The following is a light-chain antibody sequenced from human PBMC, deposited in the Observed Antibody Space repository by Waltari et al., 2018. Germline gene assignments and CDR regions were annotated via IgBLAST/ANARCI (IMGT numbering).Light chain of an antibody. V-gene: IGLV2-14*01. CDR3: NSYTGSSSWV. CDR2: DVS. J-gene: IGLJ3*02. CDR1: SRDVGFYHY. Sequence: QSALTQPTSVSGSPGQSITISCTGTSRDVGFYHYFSWYQQYPGKVPQLLISDVSDRPSGVSSRFSVSKSGNTASLTISGLQADDEADYYCNSYTGSSSWVFGGGTKVTVL.